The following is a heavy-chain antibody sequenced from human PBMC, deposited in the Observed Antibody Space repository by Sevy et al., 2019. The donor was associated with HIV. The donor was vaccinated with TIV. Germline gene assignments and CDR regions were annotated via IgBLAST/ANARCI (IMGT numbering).Heavy chain of an antibody. CDR1: GFTFSNAW. V-gene: IGHV3-15*01. J-gene: IGHJ4*02. D-gene: IGHD5-18*01. CDR3: RYSYGPFDY. Sequence: GGSQRLSCAASGFTFSNAWMSWVRQAPGKGLEWVGRIKSKADGGTTDYAAPVKGRFTISRDDSKNTLFLQMNSLKTEDTAVYYCRYSYGPFDYWGQGTLVTVSS. CDR2: IKSKADGGTT.